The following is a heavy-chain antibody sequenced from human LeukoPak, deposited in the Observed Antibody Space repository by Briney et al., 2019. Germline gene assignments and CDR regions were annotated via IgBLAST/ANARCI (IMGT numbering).Heavy chain of an antibody. Sequence: PSETLSLTCTVSGGSISSSSYYWGWIRQPPGKGLEWIGSIYYSGSTYYNPSLKSRVTISVDTSKNQFSLKLSSVTAADTAVYYCARSAPGSISCCHWFDPWGQGTLVTVSS. CDR2: IYYSGST. CDR3: ARSAPGSISCCHWFDP. D-gene: IGHD2-2*01. J-gene: IGHJ5*02. CDR1: GGSISSSSYY. V-gene: IGHV4-39*01.